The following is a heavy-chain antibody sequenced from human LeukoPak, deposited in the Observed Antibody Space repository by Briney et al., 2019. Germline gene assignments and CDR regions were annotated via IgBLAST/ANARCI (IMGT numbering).Heavy chain of an antibody. D-gene: IGHD2-2*02. V-gene: IGHV1-69*06. CDR3: ARDVWDIVVVPAAIVDY. Sequence: EASVKVSCKASGGTFSSYAISWVRQAPGQGLEWMGGIIPLFGTANYAQKLQGRVTITADKSTSTAYMELSSLRSEDTAVYYCARDVWDIVVVPAAIVDYWGQGTLVTVSS. CDR1: GGTFSSYA. CDR2: IIPLFGTA. J-gene: IGHJ4*02.